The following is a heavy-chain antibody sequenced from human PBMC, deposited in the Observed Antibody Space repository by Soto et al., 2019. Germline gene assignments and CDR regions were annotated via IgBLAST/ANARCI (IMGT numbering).Heavy chain of an antibody. Sequence: QVQLQESGPGLVKPSETLSLTCTVSGGSLTSYYWSWIRQPPGKGLEWIGFVYYTGIARYNPSLKSRVTISVDTSKNKFSLKLTSVTAADTAIYYCARRIVSTEPFDSWGQGTLVTVSS. CDR2: VYYTGIA. CDR3: ARRIVSTEPFDS. D-gene: IGHD5-12*01. V-gene: IGHV4-59*08. CDR1: GGSLTSYY. J-gene: IGHJ4*02.